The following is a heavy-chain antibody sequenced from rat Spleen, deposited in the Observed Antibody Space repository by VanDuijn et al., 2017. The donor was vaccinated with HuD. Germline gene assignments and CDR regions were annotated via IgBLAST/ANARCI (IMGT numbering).Heavy chain of an antibody. CDR1: GFSLTSYN. CDR3: TGTTEAHFDY. J-gene: IGHJ2*01. Sequence: QVQLKESGPGLVQPSQTLSLTCTVSGFSLTSYNVHWVRQPTGKGLEWMGGIWGDGSTDYNSALKSRLSISRDTSKSQVFLKMNSLQTDDTAIYFCTGTTEAHFDYWGQGVMVTVSS. CDR2: IWGDGST. D-gene: IGHD1-11*01. V-gene: IGHV2-30*01.